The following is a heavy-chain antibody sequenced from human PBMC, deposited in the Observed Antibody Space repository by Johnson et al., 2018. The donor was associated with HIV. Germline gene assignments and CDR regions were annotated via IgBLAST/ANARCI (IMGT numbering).Heavy chain of an antibody. CDR1: GFTFSDYY. D-gene: IGHD2-15*01. CDR2: ISSSGSTI. Sequence: VQLVESGGGVVQPGRSLRLSCAASGFTFSDYYMNWIRQAPGKGLDWVSYISSSGSTIYYADSVKGRFTISRDNAKNSLYLQMKSLRDEDTALYYCARSQVAATSEGAFDIWGQGTMVTVSS. V-gene: IGHV3-11*01. CDR3: ARSQVAATSEGAFDI. J-gene: IGHJ3*02.